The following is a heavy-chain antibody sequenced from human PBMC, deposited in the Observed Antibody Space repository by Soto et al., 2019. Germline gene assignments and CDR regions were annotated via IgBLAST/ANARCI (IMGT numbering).Heavy chain of an antibody. J-gene: IGHJ6*03. CDR3: ARVNADYDFWSGYPLGDYYYMDV. CDR2: IYHSGST. Sequence: PSETLSLTCAVYGGSFSGYYWSWIRQPPGKGQEWIGDIYHSGSTNYSPSLKSRVTISVDTSKNQSSLKLSSVTAADTAVYYCARVNADYDFWSGYPLGDYYYMDVWGKGTTVTVSS. D-gene: IGHD3-3*01. V-gene: IGHV4-34*01. CDR1: GGSFSGYY.